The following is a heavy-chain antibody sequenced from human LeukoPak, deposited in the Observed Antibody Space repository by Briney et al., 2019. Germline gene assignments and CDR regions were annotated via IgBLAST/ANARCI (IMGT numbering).Heavy chain of an antibody. V-gene: IGHV3-21*01. J-gene: IGHJ3*02. CDR3: ARACNWNYNPNDAFDI. Sequence: GGSLRLSCAASGFTFSSYAMSWVRQAPGKGLEWVSSISSSSSYIYYADSVKGRFTISRDNAKNSLYLQMNSLRAEDTAVYYCARACNWNYNPNDAFDIWGQGTMVTVSS. D-gene: IGHD1-7*01. CDR1: GFTFSSYA. CDR2: ISSSSSYI.